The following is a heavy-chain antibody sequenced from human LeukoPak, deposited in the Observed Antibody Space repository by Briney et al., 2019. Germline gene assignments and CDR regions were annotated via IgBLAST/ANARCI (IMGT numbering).Heavy chain of an antibody. CDR3: ARQKRRYGSGSYYNSDYYYYMDV. Sequence: GGSLRLSCAASGFTFSSYEMNWVRQAPGKGLEWVSYISSSGSTIYYADSVKGRFTISRDNAKNSLYLQMNSLRAEDTAVYYCARQKRRYGSGSYYNSDYYYYMDVWGKGTTVTVSS. D-gene: IGHD3-10*01. CDR2: ISSSGSTI. V-gene: IGHV3-48*03. CDR1: GFTFSSYE. J-gene: IGHJ6*03.